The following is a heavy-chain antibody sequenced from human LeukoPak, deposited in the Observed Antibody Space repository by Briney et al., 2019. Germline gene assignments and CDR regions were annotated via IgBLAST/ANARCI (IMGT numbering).Heavy chain of an antibody. V-gene: IGHV3-30-3*01. Sequence: PGGSLRLSCAVSGITFRNYAMHWVRQPPGKGLEWLAVISYDGGYKEYAQSVKGRFTISRDNSKNTLYLQMNSLRAEDTAVYYCAKDSATVTSFDYWGQGTRVTVSS. CDR2: ISYDGGYK. J-gene: IGHJ4*02. CDR1: GITFRNYA. D-gene: IGHD4-17*01. CDR3: AKDSATVTSFDY.